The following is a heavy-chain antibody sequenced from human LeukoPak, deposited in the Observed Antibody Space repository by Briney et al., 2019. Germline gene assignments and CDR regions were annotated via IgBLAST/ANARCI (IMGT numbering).Heavy chain of an antibody. CDR2: IKEDGSAK. CDR1: GLMFSSYW. Sequence: GGSLRLSCAASGLMFSSYWMSWVRQAPGKGLEWVANIKEDGSAKYYVDSVKGRFSISRDNAKNSLYLQMDSLRAEDTAVYYCAKGFVGYGSGSYYIPRIVYGMDVWGQGTTVTVSS. D-gene: IGHD3-10*01. CDR3: AKGFVGYGSGSYYIPRIVYGMDV. J-gene: IGHJ6*02. V-gene: IGHV3-7*03.